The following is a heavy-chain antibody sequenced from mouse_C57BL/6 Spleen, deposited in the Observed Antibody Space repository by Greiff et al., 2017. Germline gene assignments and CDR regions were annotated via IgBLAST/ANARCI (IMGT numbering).Heavy chain of an antibody. D-gene: IGHD1-1*01. CDR2: IDPEDGDT. J-gene: IGHJ1*03. V-gene: IGHV14-1*01. CDR3: TTYYYGSSYLYWYFDV. Sequence: EVQLQQSGAELVRPGASVKLSCTASGFNIKDYYMHWVKQRPEQGLEWIGRIDPEDGDTEYAPKFQGKATMTADTSSNTAYLQLSSLTSEDTAVYYCTTYYYGSSYLYWYFDVWGTGTTVTVSS. CDR1: GFNIKDYY.